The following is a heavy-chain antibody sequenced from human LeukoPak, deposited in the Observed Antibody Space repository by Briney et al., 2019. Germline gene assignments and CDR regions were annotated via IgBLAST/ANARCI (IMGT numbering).Heavy chain of an antibody. J-gene: IGHJ6*02. CDR1: GDSVRNYY. D-gene: IGHD5-18*01. CDR2: THYSGIS. CDR3: ARARGHTYGDLETDV. V-gene: IGHV4-59*02. Sequence: PSVTLSLTCTVSGDSVRNYYWSWIRQPPGKGLEWIGHTHYSGISDYNPSLKSRLTMSVATSSDQVFLKLSSVTGADTAVYYCARARGHTYGDLETDVWGQGTTVTVSS.